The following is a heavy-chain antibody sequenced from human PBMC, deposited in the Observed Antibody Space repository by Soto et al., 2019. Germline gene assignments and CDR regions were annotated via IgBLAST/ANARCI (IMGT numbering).Heavy chain of an antibody. CDR1: GGTFSSYA. V-gene: IGHV1-69*13. CDR2: IIPIFGTA. D-gene: IGHD2-21*02. CDR3: ASNPYCGGDCPFSYYGMDV. J-gene: IGHJ6*02. Sequence: SVKVSCKASGGTFSSYAISWVRQAPGQGLEWMGGIIPIFGTANYAQKFQGRVTITADESTSTAYMELSSLRSEDTAVYYCASNPYCGGDCPFSYYGMDVWGQGTTVTVSS.